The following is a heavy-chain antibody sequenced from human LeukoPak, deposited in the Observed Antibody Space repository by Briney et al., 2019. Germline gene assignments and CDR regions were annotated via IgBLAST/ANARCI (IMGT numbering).Heavy chain of an antibody. Sequence: SETLSLTCTVSGGSISSYYWSWIRQPPGKGLEWIGYIYYSGSTNYSPSLKSRVTISVDTSKNQFSLKLSSVTAADTAVYYCAGSPDKYYYGMDVWGQGTTVTVSS. V-gene: IGHV4-59*01. J-gene: IGHJ6*02. CDR1: GGSISSYY. D-gene: IGHD1-14*01. CDR2: IYYSGST. CDR3: AGSPDKYYYGMDV.